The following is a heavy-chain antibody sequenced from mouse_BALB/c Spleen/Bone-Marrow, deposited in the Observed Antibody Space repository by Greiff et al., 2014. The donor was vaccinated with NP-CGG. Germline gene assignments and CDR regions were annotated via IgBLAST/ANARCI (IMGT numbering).Heavy chain of an antibody. CDR2: IDPANGNT. CDR1: GFNFKDTY. J-gene: IGHJ2*01. D-gene: IGHD1-1*01. CDR3: ANYYYGSHFDY. V-gene: IGHV14-3*02. Sequence: EVYLVESGAALVKPGASVKLSCTASGFNFKDTYMHWVKQRPEQGLEWIGGIDPANGNTKYNQKFKGKATITADTSSNTAYLQLSSLTSEDTAVYYCANYYYGSHFDYWGQGTTLTVSS.